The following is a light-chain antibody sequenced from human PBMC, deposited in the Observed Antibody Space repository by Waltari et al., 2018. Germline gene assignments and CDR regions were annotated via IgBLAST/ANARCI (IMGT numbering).Light chain of an antibody. CDR3: QKYDFLPAT. CDR1: QGVGKY. J-gene: IGKJ1*01. Sequence: EIVLTQSPGTLSLSPGERATLPCRASQGVGKYLAWYQQRPGQAPRLLLYHTSIRAPGSPDRFSGSGYGTDFSLTISRLEPEDFAVYYCQKYDFLPATFGQGTTVEIK. CDR2: HTS. V-gene: IGKV3-20*01.